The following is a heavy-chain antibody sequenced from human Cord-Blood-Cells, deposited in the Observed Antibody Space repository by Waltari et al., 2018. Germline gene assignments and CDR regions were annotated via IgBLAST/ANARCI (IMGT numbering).Heavy chain of an antibody. CDR1: GYTFTSYY. D-gene: IGHD3-3*01. Sequence: QVQLVQSGAEVKKPGASVKVSCKASGYTFTSYYMHWVRQAPGQGLEWMGIINPSGGSTSYAQKFQGRVTMTRDTSTSTVYMELSSLRSEDTAVYYCARDQTRDYDFWSGYFDYWGQGTLVTVSS. CDR2: INPSGGST. CDR3: ARDQTRDYDFWSGYFDY. V-gene: IGHV1-46*01. J-gene: IGHJ4*02.